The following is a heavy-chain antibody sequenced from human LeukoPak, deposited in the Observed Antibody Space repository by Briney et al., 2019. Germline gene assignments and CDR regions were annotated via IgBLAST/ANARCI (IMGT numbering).Heavy chain of an antibody. V-gene: IGHV1-2*02. J-gene: IGHJ4*02. Sequence: ASVKVSCKASGGTFSSYAISWLRQTPGHGLEWMGWINPNTGGTKYAEKFQGRVTMTRDLSISIAYMDLTSLRSDDTAVYFCAKNKGTAALGILFDSWGQGTLVTVSS. CDR3: AKNKGTAALGILFDS. CDR1: GGTFSSYA. D-gene: IGHD6-13*01. CDR2: INPNTGGT.